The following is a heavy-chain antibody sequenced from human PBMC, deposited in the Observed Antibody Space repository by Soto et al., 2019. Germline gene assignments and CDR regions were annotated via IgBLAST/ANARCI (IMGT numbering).Heavy chain of an antibody. CDR2: IRWDGGNT. D-gene: IGHD3-16*02. CDR3: TTGVWGSYRYNFDYFDY. J-gene: IGHJ4*02. Sequence: LRLSCATSGSTFNDFTMHWVRLVPGKGLEWVSLIRWDGGNTYYAHSVKGRFTISRDNSKNFLYLQMNSLRTEDTALYYCTTGVWGSYRYNFDYFDYWGQGTLVTVSS. CDR1: GSTFNDFT. V-gene: IGHV3-43*01.